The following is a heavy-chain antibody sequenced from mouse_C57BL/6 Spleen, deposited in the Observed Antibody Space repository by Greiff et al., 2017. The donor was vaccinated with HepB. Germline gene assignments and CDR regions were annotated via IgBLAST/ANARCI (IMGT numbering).Heavy chain of an antibody. CDR2: ISSGGSYT. Sequence: EVKLVESGGDLVKPGASLKLSCAASGFTFSSYGMSWVRQTPDKRLEWVATISSGGSYTYYPDSVKGRFTISRDNAKNTRYLQMSSLKSEDTAVYYCASRVYYGSSYYFDYWGQGTTLTVSS. CDR1: GFTFSSYG. CDR3: ASRVYYGSSYYFDY. J-gene: IGHJ2*01. D-gene: IGHD1-1*01. V-gene: IGHV5-6*02.